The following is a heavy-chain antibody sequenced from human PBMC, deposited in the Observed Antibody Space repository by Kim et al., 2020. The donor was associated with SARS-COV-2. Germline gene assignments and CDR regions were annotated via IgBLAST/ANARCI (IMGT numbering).Heavy chain of an antibody. Sequence: GGSLRLSCAASGFSFTSYAMSWVRQSPGKGLEWVAGISGSGTHTEYGRSVRGRFIVSRDNSKNTLYLEMKSLRVDDAALYFCAKDSSSVVLAATHFNQWGQGTLVTVSS. J-gene: IGHJ4*02. D-gene: IGHD2-21*01. CDR1: GFSFTSYA. V-gene: IGHV3-23*02. CDR2: ISGSGTHT. CDR3: AKDSSSVVLAATHFNQ.